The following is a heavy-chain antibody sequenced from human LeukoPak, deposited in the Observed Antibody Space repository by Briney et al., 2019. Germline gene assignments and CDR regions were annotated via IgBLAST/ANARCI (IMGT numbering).Heavy chain of an antibody. D-gene: IGHD3-10*01. Sequence: GESLKISCKGSGYSFTNYWIGWVRQMPGKGLEWMGMIYPGDSDTRYSPSFQGQVTVSGDKSISTAFLQWSSLKASDTAMYYCVRGGGEQQVDSWGQGTRVTVSS. CDR3: VRGGGEQQVDS. CDR1: GYSFTNYW. CDR2: IYPGDSDT. V-gene: IGHV5-51*01. J-gene: IGHJ4*02.